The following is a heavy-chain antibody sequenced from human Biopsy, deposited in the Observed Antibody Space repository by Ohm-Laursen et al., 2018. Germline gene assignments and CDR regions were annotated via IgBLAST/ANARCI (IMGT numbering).Heavy chain of an antibody. V-gene: IGHV1-69*13. D-gene: IGHD3-9*01. CDR3: AIDGNDFLTDYLKIDQ. CDR2: IIPIFGTA. Sequence: GASVKVSCKASGGTFTNYAISWVRQAPGQGLEWMGGIIPIFGTANYAQKFQGRVTITADESTSTAYMEASSLRSDDTAVYYCAIDGNDFLTDYLKIDQWGQGTLVTVSS. J-gene: IGHJ4*02. CDR1: GGTFTNYA.